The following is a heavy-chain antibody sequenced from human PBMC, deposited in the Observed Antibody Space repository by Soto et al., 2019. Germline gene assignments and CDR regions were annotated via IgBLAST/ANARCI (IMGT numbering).Heavy chain of an antibody. D-gene: IGHD3-22*01. J-gene: IGHJ4*02. V-gene: IGHV3-23*01. CDR3: AKATDSSGYYYRSADY. CDR2: ISGSGGST. CDR1: GFTFSSYA. Sequence: GGSLRLSCAASGFTFSSYAMSWVRQAPGKGLEWVSAISGSGGSTYYADSVKGRFTISRDNSKNTLYLQMNSLRAEDTAVYYCAKATDSSGYYYRSADYWGQGTLVTVSS.